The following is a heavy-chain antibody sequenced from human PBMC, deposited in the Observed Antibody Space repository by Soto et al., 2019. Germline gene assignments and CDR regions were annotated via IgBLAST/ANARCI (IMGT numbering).Heavy chain of an antibody. J-gene: IGHJ5*02. V-gene: IGHV1-18*01. CDR3: ARDKYCSSTSCYFTWFDP. CDR1: GYTFTSHG. Sequence: GASAKVSYKASGYTFTSHGITWVRQAPGQGLEGMGWISAYNGNTNYAQKLQGRVTMTTDTSTSTAYMEVRSLRSDDTAVYYCARDKYCSSTSCYFTWFDPWGQGTLVSVSS. CDR2: ISAYNGNT. D-gene: IGHD2-2*01.